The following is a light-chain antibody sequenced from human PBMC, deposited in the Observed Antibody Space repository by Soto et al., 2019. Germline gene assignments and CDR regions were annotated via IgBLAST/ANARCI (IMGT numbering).Light chain of an antibody. V-gene: IGKV3-15*01. CDR2: DTS. CDR3: QPYNNWPLT. Sequence: VVMRHSLVTLSVSPLEGATLSCRASQRIGDTLAWYQHKPGQTPRLLIYDTSTRATGVPTRFSGSRSGAEFTLTINSLQSEDFAVYYCQPYNNWPLTFGGGTKVDIK. J-gene: IGKJ4*01. CDR1: QRIGDT.